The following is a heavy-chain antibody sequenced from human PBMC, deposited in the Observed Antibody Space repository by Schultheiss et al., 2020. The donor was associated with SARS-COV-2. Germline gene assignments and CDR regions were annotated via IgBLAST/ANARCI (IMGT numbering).Heavy chain of an antibody. V-gene: IGHV3-30*18. CDR3: AKTRNYAPDY. D-gene: IGHD3-16*01. Sequence: GESLKISCAASGFTFSSYGMHWVRQAPGKGLEWVAVISYDGSNKYYADSVKGRFTISRDNSKNTLYLQMNSLRAEDTAVYYCAKTRNYAPDYWGQGTLVTVSS. CDR1: GFTFSSYG. J-gene: IGHJ4*02. CDR2: ISYDGSNK.